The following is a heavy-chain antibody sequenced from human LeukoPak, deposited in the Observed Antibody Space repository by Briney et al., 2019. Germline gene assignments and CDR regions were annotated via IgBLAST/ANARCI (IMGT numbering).Heavy chain of an antibody. CDR3: ARGGYIDGYDY. V-gene: IGHV1-18*01. CDR2: ISPYNGNT. CDR1: GYSFTSYG. Sequence: ASVKVSCKTSGYSFTSYGISWVRQAPGLGLEWMGWISPYNGNTNYAQKVQGRVTMTTDTSTSTAYMELRSLRSDDTAVYYCARGGYIDGYDYWGQGTLVTVSS. J-gene: IGHJ4*02. D-gene: IGHD5-18*01.